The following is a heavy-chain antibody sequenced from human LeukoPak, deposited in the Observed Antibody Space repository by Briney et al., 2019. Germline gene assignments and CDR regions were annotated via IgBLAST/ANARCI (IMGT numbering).Heavy chain of an antibody. D-gene: IGHD2-8*01. Sequence: GASVTVSCTASGYTFTHYYMHWVRQAPGQGLEWMGIINPSGGDTNYTQKFQGRVTMTRDTSTSTVYMELSSLRSEDTAVYYCARDSGSNIVLMVYADRGWFDPWGQGTLVTVSS. CDR3: ARDSGSNIVLMVYADRGWFDP. CDR2: INPSGGDT. V-gene: IGHV1-46*01. CDR1: GYTFTHYY. J-gene: IGHJ5*02.